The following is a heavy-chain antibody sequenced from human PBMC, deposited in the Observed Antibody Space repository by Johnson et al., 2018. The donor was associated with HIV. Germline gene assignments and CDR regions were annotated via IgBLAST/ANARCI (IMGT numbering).Heavy chain of an antibody. CDR2: IRYDGSNK. J-gene: IGHJ3*02. Sequence: QVQLVESGGGLVQPGGSLRLSCAASGFTFSSYGMHWVRQAPGKGLECVAFIRYDGSNKYYADSVKGRFTISRDNSKNTLFLEMNSLRADDTAIYYCASGEVHIPESYYVTVSRAFDIWGQGTMVTVSS. D-gene: IGHD1-26*01. V-gene: IGHV3-30*02. CDR3: ASGEVHIPESYYVTVSRAFDI. CDR1: GFTFSSYG.